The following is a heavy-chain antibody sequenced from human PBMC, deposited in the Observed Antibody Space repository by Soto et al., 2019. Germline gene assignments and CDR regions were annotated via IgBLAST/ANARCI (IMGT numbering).Heavy chain of an antibody. J-gene: IGHJ3*02. CDR3: ATGKGWKYSGSSSVFDI. V-gene: IGHV1-24*01. D-gene: IGHD6-6*01. CDR2: FDPEDGET. Sequence: GASVKVSCKVSGYTLTELSMHWVRQAPGKGLEWMGGFDPEDGETIYAQKFQGRVTKTEDTSTDTAYMELSSLRAEDTAVYFCATGKGWKYSGSSSVFDIWGQGTTVTVS. CDR1: GYTLTELS.